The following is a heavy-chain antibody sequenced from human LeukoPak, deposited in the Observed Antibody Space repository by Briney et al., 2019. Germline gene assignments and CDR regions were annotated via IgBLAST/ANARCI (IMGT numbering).Heavy chain of an antibody. CDR3: ARTIAAAGTFYFDC. CDR2: IKQDESEK. CDR1: GFTFSSYW. D-gene: IGHD6-13*01. J-gene: IGHJ4*02. V-gene: IGHV3-7*01. Sequence: GGSLRLSCAASGFTFSSYWMSWVRQAPGKGLEWVANIKQDESEKYYVDSVKGRFTISRDNAKNSLYLQMNSLRAEDTAVYYCARTIAAAGTFYFDCWGQGTLVTVSS.